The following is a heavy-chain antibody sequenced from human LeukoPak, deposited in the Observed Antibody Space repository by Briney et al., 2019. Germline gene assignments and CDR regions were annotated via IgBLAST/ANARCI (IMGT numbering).Heavy chain of an antibody. CDR3: AKVTGPAADPVLPFDY. CDR2: ISGGGGHI. CDR1: GFTFSSYG. V-gene: IGHV3-43*02. J-gene: IGHJ4*02. Sequence: PGGSLRLSCAASGFTFSSYGISWVRQAPGKGLEWVSTISGGGGHIYYADSVKGRFTISRDNSKNSLYLQMNSLRTEDTALYYCAKVTGPAADPVLPFDYWGQGTLVTVSS. D-gene: IGHD6-13*01.